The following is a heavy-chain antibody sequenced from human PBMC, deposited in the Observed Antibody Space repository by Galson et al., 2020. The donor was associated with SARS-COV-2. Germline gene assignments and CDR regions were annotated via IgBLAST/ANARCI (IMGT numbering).Heavy chain of an antibody. CDR2: IWYDGSNK. V-gene: IGHV3-33*01. Sequence: GGSLRLSCAASGFTFSSYGMHWVRQAPGKGLEWVAVIWYDGSNKYYADSVKGRFTISRDNSKNTLYLQMNSLRAEDTAVYYCAREGGILIGAFDIWGQGTMVTVSS. CDR3: AREGGILIGAFDI. D-gene: IGHD3-9*01. J-gene: IGHJ3*02. CDR1: GFTFSSYG.